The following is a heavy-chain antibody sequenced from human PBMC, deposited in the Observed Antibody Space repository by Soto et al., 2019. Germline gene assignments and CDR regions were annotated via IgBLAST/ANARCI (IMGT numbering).Heavy chain of an antibody. J-gene: IGHJ4*02. CDR1: GGTFSSYA. Sequence: QVQLVQSGAEVKKPGSSVKVSCKASGGTFSSYAISWVRQAPGQGLEWMGGIIPIFGTANYAQKFQGRVTITAAESPSTACMEVSGLRSKDTAVYSCARESRDCRGGICYLLPGLHYWGQGTLVTVSS. V-gene: IGHV1-69*12. CDR2: IIPIFGTA. D-gene: IGHD2-15*01. CDR3: ARESRDCRGGICYLLPGLHY.